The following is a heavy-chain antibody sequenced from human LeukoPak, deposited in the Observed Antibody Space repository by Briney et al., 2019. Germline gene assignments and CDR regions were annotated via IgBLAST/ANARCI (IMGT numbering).Heavy chain of an antibody. D-gene: IGHD3-10*01. J-gene: IGHJ4*02. V-gene: IGHV4-4*07. CDR2: IYTSGST. CDR3: AREGAAVYYGSGSYYKPFDY. Sequence: SETLSLTCTVSGGSISSYYWSWIPQPAGKGLEWIGRIYTSGSTNYNPSLKSRVTMSVDTSKNQFSLKLSSVTAADTAVYYCAREGAAVYYGSGSYYKPFDYWGQGTLVTVSS. CDR1: GGSISSYY.